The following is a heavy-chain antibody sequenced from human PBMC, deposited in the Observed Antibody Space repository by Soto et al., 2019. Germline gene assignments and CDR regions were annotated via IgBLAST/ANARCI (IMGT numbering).Heavy chain of an antibody. CDR1: GFTFSSYA. J-gene: IGHJ4*02. Sequence: GGSLRLSCAASGFTFSSYAMHWVRQAPGKGLEWVAVISYDGSNKYYADSVKGRFTISRDNSKNTLYLQMNSLRAEDTAVYYCARGRKAGSSPAPYYYGSGSYSLWGQGTLVTVSS. V-gene: IGHV3-30-3*01. CDR2: ISYDGSNK. CDR3: ARGRKAGSSPAPYYYGSGSYSL. D-gene: IGHD3-10*01.